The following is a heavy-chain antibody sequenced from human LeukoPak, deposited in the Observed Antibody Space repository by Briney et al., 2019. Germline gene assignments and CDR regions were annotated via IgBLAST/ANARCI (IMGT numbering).Heavy chain of an antibody. CDR2: INPNSDDT. J-gene: IGHJ4*02. CDR3: ARDLTRYYDSSGYHIDY. V-gene: IGHV1-2*02. Sequence: ASVKVSCKASGYTFTAYYIHWVRQAPGQGLEWMGWINPNSDDTNYAQKFEGRVTMTRDSSISTAYMDLSSLRSDDTAVYYCARDLTRYYDSSGYHIDYWGQGTLVTVSS. CDR1: GYTFTAYY. D-gene: IGHD3-22*01.